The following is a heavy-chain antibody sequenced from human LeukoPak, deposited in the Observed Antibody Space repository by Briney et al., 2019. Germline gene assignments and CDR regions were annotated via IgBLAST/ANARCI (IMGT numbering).Heavy chain of an antibody. CDR1: GYTFTSYD. CDR2: INPNSGGT. V-gene: IGHV1-2*02. CDR3: ARGLVGATTG. Sequence: ASVKVSCKASGYTFTSYDINWVRQATGQGLEWMGWINPNSGGTNYAQKFQGRVTMTRDTSISTAYMELSRLRSDDTAVYYCARGLVGATTGWGQGTLVTVSS. J-gene: IGHJ4*02. D-gene: IGHD1-26*01.